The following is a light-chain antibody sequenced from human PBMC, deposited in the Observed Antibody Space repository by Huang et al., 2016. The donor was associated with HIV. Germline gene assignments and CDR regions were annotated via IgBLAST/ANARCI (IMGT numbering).Light chain of an antibody. CDR3: LQYNTWPRT. V-gene: IGKV3D-15*01. CDR2: GAS. CDR1: QSVSDN. Sequence: EIVMTQSPATLSVSPGERATLSGRASQSVSDNVALYKQDSGQAPRLLIYGASTSATGIPARFSGSVSGTEFTLTISSLQSEDFGVYWCLQYNTWPRTFGQGTKVEV. J-gene: IGKJ1*01.